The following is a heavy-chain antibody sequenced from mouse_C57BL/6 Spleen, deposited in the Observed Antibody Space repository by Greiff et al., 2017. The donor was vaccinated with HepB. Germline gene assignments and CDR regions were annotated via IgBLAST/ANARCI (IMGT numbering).Heavy chain of an antibody. Sequence: EVHLVESEGGLVQPGSSMKLSCTASGFTFSDYYMAWVRQVPEKGLEWVANINYDGSSTYYLDYLKSRFIISRDNAKNILYLQMSSLKSEDTATYYCARVNYGYPDYWGQGTTLTVSS. J-gene: IGHJ2*01. V-gene: IGHV5-16*01. CDR1: GFTFSDYY. CDR2: INYDGSST. CDR3: ARVNYGYPDY. D-gene: IGHD2-2*01.